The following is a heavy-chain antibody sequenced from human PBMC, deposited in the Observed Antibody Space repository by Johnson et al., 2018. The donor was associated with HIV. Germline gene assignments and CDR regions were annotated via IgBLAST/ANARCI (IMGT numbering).Heavy chain of an antibody. CDR3: GGVGRTGSAFDM. V-gene: IGHV3-33*01. CDR1: GFNFSNYG. Sequence: QVQLVESGGGVVQPGRSLRLSCAASGFNFSNYGMYWVRQAPGKGLEWVAVIWYDGSNKYYADSVKGRFTISRDNSKNTLYLQMNTLRAEDTAVYYCGGVGRTGSAFDMWGLGTMVTVSS. D-gene: IGHD2-15*01. CDR2: IWYDGSNK. J-gene: IGHJ3*02.